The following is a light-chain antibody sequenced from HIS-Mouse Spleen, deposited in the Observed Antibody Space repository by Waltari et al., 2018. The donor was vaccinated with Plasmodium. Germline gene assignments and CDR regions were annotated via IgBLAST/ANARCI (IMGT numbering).Light chain of an antibody. Sequence: DIVMTQSPASLAVSLGERATINCKSSQSVLSSSNNKNYLAWYQQKPGQPPKLLIYWASTRESGVPDRFSGSGSGTDFTLTISSLQAEDVAVYYCQQYYSRPLTFGGGTKVEIK. CDR2: WAS. CDR3: QQYYSRPLT. CDR1: QSVLSSSNNKNY. J-gene: IGKJ4*01. V-gene: IGKV4-1*01.